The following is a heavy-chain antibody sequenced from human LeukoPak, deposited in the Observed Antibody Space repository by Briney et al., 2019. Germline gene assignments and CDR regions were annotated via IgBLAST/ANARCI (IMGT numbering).Heavy chain of an antibody. V-gene: IGHV3-30*02. CDR3: AKDLQRYYYDSSGYYPPYYFDY. CDR2: IWYDGSNK. D-gene: IGHD3-22*01. J-gene: IGHJ4*02. Sequence: GGSLRLSCAASGFTLSIYGMHCGPPAPDRGLERGAVIWYDGSNKYYADSVKVRFTISRDNSKNTLYLQMNSLRAEDTAVYYCAKDLQRYYYDSSGYYPPYYFDYWGQGTLVTVSS. CDR1: GFTLSIYG.